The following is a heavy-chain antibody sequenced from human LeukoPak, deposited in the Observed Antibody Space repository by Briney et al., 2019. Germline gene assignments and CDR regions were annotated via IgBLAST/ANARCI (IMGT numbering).Heavy chain of an antibody. CDR2: MYYSGNT. CDR1: GGSITSSSYY. V-gene: IGHV4-39*02. Sequence: KLSETLSLTCTVSGGSITSSSYYWGWIRQPPGKGLEWIGNMYYSGNTYYNPSLKSRVTISVDTSKNQFSLKLSSVAAADTAVYYCARGRRDGYNLKYFDYWGQGTLVTVSS. J-gene: IGHJ4*02. CDR3: ARGRRDGYNLKYFDY. D-gene: IGHD5-24*01.